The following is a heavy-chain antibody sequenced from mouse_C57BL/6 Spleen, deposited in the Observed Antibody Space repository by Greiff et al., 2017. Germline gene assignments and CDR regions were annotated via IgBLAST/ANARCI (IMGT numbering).Heavy chain of an antibody. Sequence: LVESGAELARPGASVKMSCKASGYTFTSYTMHWVKQRPGQGLEWIGYINPSSGYTKYNQKFKDKATLTADKSSSTAYMQLSSLTSEDSAVYYCASDYGSSPFAYWGQGTLVTVSA. CDR1: GYTFTSYT. V-gene: IGHV1-4*01. CDR3: ASDYGSSPFAY. J-gene: IGHJ3*01. D-gene: IGHD1-1*01. CDR2: INPSSGYT.